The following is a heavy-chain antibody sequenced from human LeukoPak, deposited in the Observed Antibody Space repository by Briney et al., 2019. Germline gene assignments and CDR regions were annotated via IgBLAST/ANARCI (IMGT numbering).Heavy chain of an antibody. CDR2: ISAYNGNT. D-gene: IGHD6-6*01. V-gene: IGHV1-18*01. CDR1: GYPFSGYG. J-gene: IGHJ5*02. CDR3: ARDLRIAARPFHP. Sequence: ASVTVSCTASGYPFSGYGISRVRQAPGQGLEWMGWISAYNGNTNYAQKLQGRVSMTTDTSTSTAYMELRSLRSDDAAVYYCARDLRIAARPFHPWGQGTLVTVSS.